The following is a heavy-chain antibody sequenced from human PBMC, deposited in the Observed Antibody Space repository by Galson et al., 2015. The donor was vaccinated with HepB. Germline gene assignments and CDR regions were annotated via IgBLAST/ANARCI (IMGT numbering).Heavy chain of an antibody. CDR2: ISYDGSNK. Sequence: SLRLSCAASGFTFSSYGMHWVRQAPGKGLEWVAVISYDGSNKYYADSVKGRFTISRDNSKNTLYLQMNSLRAEDTAVYYCAKADSSSVFDYWGQGTLVTVSS. CDR1: GFTFSSYG. CDR3: AKADSSSVFDY. J-gene: IGHJ4*02. V-gene: IGHV3-30*18. D-gene: IGHD6-6*01.